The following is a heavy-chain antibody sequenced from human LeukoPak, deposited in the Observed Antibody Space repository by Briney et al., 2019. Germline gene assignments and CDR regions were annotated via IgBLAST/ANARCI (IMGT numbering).Heavy chain of an antibody. CDR3: AKTASGVTDSYFDY. V-gene: IGHV3-23*01. J-gene: IGHJ4*02. CDR2: ISGVDGTT. CDR1: GFTFSAYA. D-gene: IGHD2-21*02. Sequence: QTGGSLRLSCAASGFTFSAYAMSWVRQAPGKGLEWVSAISGVDGTTYYADSVKGRFTISRDNSMNTLYLQMNSLRAEDTAVYYCAKTASGVTDSYFDYWGQGTLVTVSS.